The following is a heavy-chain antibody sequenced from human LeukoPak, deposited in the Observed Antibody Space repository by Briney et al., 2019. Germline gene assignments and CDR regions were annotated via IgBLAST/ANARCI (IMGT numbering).Heavy chain of an antibody. CDR2: IIPIFGTA. J-gene: IGHJ6*03. Sequence: SVKVSCKASGGTFSSYAISRVRQAPGQGLEWMGGIIPIFGTANYAQKFQGRVTITTDESTSTAYMELSSLRSEDTAVYYCARGLVYYYDSSGPDSYYMDVWGKGTTVTVSS. CDR3: ARGLVYYYDSSGPDSYYMDV. CDR1: GGTFSSYA. V-gene: IGHV1-69*05. D-gene: IGHD3-22*01.